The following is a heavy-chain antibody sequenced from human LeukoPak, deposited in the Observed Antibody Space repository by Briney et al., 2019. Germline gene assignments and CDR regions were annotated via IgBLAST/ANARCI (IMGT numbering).Heavy chain of an antibody. D-gene: IGHD2-15*01. CDR2: IYYSGST. J-gene: IGHJ4*02. V-gene: IGHV4-59*01. CDR1: GGSISSYY. Sequence: SETLSLTCAVSGGSISSYYWSWIRQPPGKGLEWIGYIYYSGSTNYNPSLKSRVTISVDTSKNQFSLKLSSVTAADTAVYYCAREVDCSGGSCYHFDYWGQRTLVTVSS. CDR3: AREVDCSGGSCYHFDY.